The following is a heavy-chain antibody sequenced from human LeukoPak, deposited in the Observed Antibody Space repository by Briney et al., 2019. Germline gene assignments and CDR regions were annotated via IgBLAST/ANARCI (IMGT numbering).Heavy chain of an antibody. CDR1: GFTFSAYS. V-gene: IGHV3-48*01. Sequence: GGSLRLSCAASGFTFSAYSMNWIRQAPGKGLEWISYISGSGRSIFSADSVRGRFTISRDNANNSLFLQMNSLRAEDTAVYYCARGRYYDTSAYNYFDPWGQGTLVTVSS. D-gene: IGHD3-22*01. CDR3: ARGRYYDTSAYNYFDP. J-gene: IGHJ5*02. CDR2: ISGSGRSI.